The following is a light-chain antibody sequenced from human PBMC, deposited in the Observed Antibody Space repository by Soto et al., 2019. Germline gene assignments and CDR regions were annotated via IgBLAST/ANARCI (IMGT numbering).Light chain of an antibody. CDR2: EVS. J-gene: IGLJ2*01. CDR1: SSDVGGYNY. V-gene: IGLV2-14*01. CDR3: SSYTSSGTPV. Sequence: QSALTQPASVSGSPGQSITISCTGTSSDVGGYNYVSWYQQHPGKAPKLMIYEVSNRPSGVSNRFSGSKSGNTASLTISGVQAEDEADYYCSSYTSSGTPVFGGGTKVTVL.